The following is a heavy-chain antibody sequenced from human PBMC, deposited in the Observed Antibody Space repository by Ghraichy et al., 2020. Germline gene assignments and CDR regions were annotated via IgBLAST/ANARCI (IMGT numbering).Heavy chain of an antibody. Sequence: LTCTVSGGSVSSGSYYWSWIRQPPGKGLEWIGYIYYSGSTSYNPSLKSRVTISVDTSKNQFSLKMSSVTAADTAVYYCARDLFWSGHSSYFDYWGQGTLVTVSS. V-gene: IGHV4-61*01. CDR2: IYYSGST. CDR1: GGSVSSGSYY. CDR3: ARDLFWSGHSSYFDY. D-gene: IGHD3-3*01. J-gene: IGHJ4*02.